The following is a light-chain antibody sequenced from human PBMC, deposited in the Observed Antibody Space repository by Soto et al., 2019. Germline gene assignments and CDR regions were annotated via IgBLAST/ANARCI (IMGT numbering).Light chain of an antibody. Sequence: EIVLTQSPGTLSLSPGERATLSCRASQSVSSSFLAWYQQRPGQAPRLLIYGASSRATGIPGRFSGSGSGTDSTLTISRLEPEDFAVYYCQQYGSSPLTFGGGTKVEIK. V-gene: IGKV3-20*01. J-gene: IGKJ4*01. CDR2: GAS. CDR3: QQYGSSPLT. CDR1: QSVSSSF.